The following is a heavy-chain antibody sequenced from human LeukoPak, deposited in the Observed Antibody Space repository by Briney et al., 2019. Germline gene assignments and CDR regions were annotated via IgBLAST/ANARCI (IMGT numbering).Heavy chain of an antibody. CDR2: IYSGDST. V-gene: IGHV3-66*02. Sequence: GGSLRLSCSASGFTVSSNFMSWARQAPGKGLEWVSVIYSGDSTYYADSVKGRFTISRDNSKNTLYLQMNSLRAEDTAVYYCARSSAGYYYYYGMDVWGQGTTVTVSS. CDR3: ARSSAGYYYYYGMDV. J-gene: IGHJ6*02. CDR1: GFTVSSNF. D-gene: IGHD6-13*01.